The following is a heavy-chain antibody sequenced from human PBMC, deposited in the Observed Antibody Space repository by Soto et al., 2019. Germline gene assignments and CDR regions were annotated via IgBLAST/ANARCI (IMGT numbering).Heavy chain of an antibody. Sequence: SETLSLTCTVSGGSISSSSYYWGWIRQPPGKGLEWIGSIYYSGSTYYNPSLKSRVTISVDTSKNQFSLKLSSVTAADTAVYYCARHNPDRYRLRFLEWSFDYWGQGTLVTVSS. D-gene: IGHD3-3*01. CDR2: IYYSGST. V-gene: IGHV4-39*01. J-gene: IGHJ4*02. CDR1: GGSISSSSYY. CDR3: ARHNPDRYRLRFLEWSFDY.